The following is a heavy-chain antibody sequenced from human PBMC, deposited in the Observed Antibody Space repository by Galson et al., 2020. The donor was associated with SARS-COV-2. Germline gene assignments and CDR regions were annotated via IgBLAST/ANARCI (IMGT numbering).Heavy chain of an antibody. J-gene: IGHJ4*02. V-gene: IGHV1-46*01. D-gene: IGHD3-10*01. Sequence: ASVKVSCKASGYPFINYYIHWVRQAPRQGLEWMGVINPNGGTSRLPQKFQGRVTLSRDTSTSTVYLELSSLRVDDTAVYYCARDANYYGSGSYLFDFWGQGTLVTVSS. CDR2: INPNGGTS. CDR1: GYPFINYY. CDR3: ARDANYYGSGSYLFDF.